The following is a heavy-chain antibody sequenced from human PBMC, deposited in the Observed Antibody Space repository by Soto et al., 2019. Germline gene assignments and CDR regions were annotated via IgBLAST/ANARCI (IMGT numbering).Heavy chain of an antibody. CDR2: ISYDGSYK. D-gene: IGHD2-21*01. CDR3: AKESDVFDY. J-gene: IGHJ4*02. Sequence: GGSLRLSCAASGFTFSSYGMHWVRQAPGKGLEWVAVISYDGSYKYYADSVKGRFTISRDNSKNTLYLQMNSLRAEDTAVYYCAKESDVFDYWGQGTLVTGSS. V-gene: IGHV3-30*18. CDR1: GFTFSSYG.